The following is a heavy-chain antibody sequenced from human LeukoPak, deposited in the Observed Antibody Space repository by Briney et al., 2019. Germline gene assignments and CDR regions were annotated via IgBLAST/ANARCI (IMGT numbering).Heavy chain of an antibody. J-gene: IGHJ4*02. Sequence: SQTLSLTCALSGDILSSKSAAWNWIRQSPSRGLEWLGRTYYRTKWNNDYAVSVKSRITLNPDTSKNQFSLQLNSVTPEDTAMYYCASLTGDAGYWGQGTLVTVSS. CDR1: GDILSSKSAA. V-gene: IGHV6-1*01. CDR2: TYYRTKWNN. CDR3: ASLTGDAGY. D-gene: IGHD7-27*01.